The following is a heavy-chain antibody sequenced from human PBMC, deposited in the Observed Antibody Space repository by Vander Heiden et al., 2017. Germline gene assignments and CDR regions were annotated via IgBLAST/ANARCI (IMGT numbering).Heavy chain of an antibody. CDR3: ASDSQYQLLFDYFDY. CDR1: GFTPSRHA. D-gene: IGHD2-2*01. J-gene: IGHJ4*02. Sequence: QVQLVESGGGVVQPGRSLRLSCAASGFTPSRHATHWVRQAPGKGLEWVAIISYDGSNKYYADSVKGRFTISRDNSKNTLYLQMNSLRAEDTAVYYCASDSQYQLLFDYFDYWGQGTLVTVSS. CDR2: ISYDGSNK. V-gene: IGHV3-30-3*01.